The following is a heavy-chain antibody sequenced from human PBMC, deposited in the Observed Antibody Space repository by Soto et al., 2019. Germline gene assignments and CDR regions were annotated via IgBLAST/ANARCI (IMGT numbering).Heavy chain of an antibody. J-gene: IGHJ6*02. D-gene: IGHD6-13*01. CDR1: GFTFDDYA. Sequence: EVQLVESGGGLVQPGRSLRLSCAASGFTFDDYAMHWVRQAPGKDLEWVSGISWNSGTIVYADSVKGRFTISRDNAKNSLYLQMNSLRGEDTALYYCAKDMLGGSSSSRYYYGLDVWGQATTVTVSS. CDR2: ISWNSGTI. CDR3: AKDMLGGSSSSRYYYGLDV. V-gene: IGHV3-9*01.